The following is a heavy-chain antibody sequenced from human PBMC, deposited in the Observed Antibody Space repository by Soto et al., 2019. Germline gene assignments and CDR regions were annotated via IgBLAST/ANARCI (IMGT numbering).Heavy chain of an antibody. Sequence: PGRSLRLSCAAAGFTCSSYAMSWVRQAPGKGLEWVSAISGSGGSTYYADSVKGRFTISRDNSKNTLYLQMNSLRAEDTAVYYCAKDNYYDSSGYYYVYYFDYWGQGTLVTASS. V-gene: IGHV3-23*01. CDR1: GFTCSSYA. D-gene: IGHD3-22*01. CDR3: AKDNYYDSSGYYYVYYFDY. J-gene: IGHJ4*02. CDR2: ISGSGGST.